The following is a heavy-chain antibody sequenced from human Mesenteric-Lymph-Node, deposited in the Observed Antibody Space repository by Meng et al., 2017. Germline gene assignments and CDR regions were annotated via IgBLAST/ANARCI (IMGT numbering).Heavy chain of an antibody. CDR3: TTLYGDSIS. D-gene: IGHD4-17*01. Sequence: QVQLQRSGHGLGKPSGPLSLTCDVSGGTFRNDQWWSWVRQAPGKGLEWIGEIYHSGRTNYNPSVKSRVSMSVDKSQNHFSLRLSSVTAADTAVYYCTTLYGDSISWGQGTLVTVSS. CDR1: GGTFRNDQW. CDR2: IYHSGRT. V-gene: IGHV4-4*02. J-gene: IGHJ4*02.